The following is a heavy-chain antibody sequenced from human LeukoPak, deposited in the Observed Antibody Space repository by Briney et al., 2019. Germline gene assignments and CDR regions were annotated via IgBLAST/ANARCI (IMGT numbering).Heavy chain of an antibody. Sequence: SETLSLTCTVSGGSISSYYWSWSRQPSGKGLEWIGNIFYSGTTSYNPSLKSRVTVSVDTSKNQFSLKLSSVTAADTAVYYCARGFGGLLYLSWFDPWGQGTLVTVSS. CDR2: IFYSGTT. CDR1: GGSISSYY. V-gene: IGHV4-59*01. J-gene: IGHJ5*02. D-gene: IGHD3-10*01. CDR3: ARGFGGLLYLSWFDP.